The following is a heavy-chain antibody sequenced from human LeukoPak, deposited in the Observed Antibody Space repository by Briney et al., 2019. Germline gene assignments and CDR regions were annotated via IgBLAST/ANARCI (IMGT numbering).Heavy chain of an antibody. J-gene: IGHJ6*04. CDR1: GGTFSSYA. D-gene: IGHD2-2*01. CDR3: ALGYCSSTSCYAKYYYYGMDV. V-gene: IGHV1-69*13. CDR2: IIPIFGTA. Sequence: ASVKVSCKASGGTFSSYAISWVRQAPGQGLEWMGGIIPIFGTANYAQKFQGRVTITADVSTSTAYMELSSLRSEDTAVYYCALGYCSSTSCYAKYYYYGMDVWGKGTTVTVSS.